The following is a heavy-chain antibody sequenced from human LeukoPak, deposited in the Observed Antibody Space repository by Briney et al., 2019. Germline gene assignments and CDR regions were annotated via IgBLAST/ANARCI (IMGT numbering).Heavy chain of an antibody. D-gene: IGHD3-10*01. J-gene: IGHJ4*02. CDR2: ISSSSSYI. V-gene: IGHV3-21*01. CDR3: ARGRGQGGY. Sequence: AGWSLRLSCAASGFTVSSYYMNWVRQAPGKGLEWVSSISSSSSYIYYADSVKGRFTISRDNAKNSLYLQMNSLRAEDTAVYYCARGRGQGGYWGQGTLVTVSS. CDR1: GFTVSSYY.